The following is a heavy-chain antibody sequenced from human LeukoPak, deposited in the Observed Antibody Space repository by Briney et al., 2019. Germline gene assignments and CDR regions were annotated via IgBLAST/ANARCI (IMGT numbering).Heavy chain of an antibody. J-gene: IGHJ4*02. CDR1: GGTFSSYA. CDR2: IIPIFGTA. V-gene: IGHV1-69*13. CDR3: ARGGYSNYVAYFDY. Sequence: ASVKVSCKASGGTFSSYAISWVRQAPGQGLEWMGGIIPIFGTANYAQKFQGRVTITADEPTSTAYMELSSLRSEDTAVYYCARGGYSNYVAYFDYWGQGTLVTVSS. D-gene: IGHD4-11*01.